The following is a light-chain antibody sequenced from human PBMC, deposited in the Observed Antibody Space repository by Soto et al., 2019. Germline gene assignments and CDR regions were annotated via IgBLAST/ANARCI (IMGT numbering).Light chain of an antibody. CDR1: SSNIGAGYD. Sequence: QLVLTQPPSVSGAPGQRVTISCTGSSSNIGAGYDVHWYQQLPGTAPKLLIYGNSNRPSGVPDRSSGSKSGTSASLAITGLQAEDEADYYCQSYDSSLSGFYVFGTGTKLTVL. J-gene: IGLJ1*01. CDR2: GNS. CDR3: QSYDSSLSGFYV. V-gene: IGLV1-40*01.